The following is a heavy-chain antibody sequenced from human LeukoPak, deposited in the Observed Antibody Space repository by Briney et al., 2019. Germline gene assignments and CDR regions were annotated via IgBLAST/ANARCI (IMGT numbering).Heavy chain of an antibody. CDR1: GSTFSSYD. CDR3: ARSQRGYSYGYYYYYGMDV. V-gene: IGHV1-69*04. J-gene: IGHJ6*02. D-gene: IGHD5-18*01. Sequence: ASVKVSCKASGSTFSSYDISWVRQAPGQGLEWMGRIIPICGIANYAQKFQGRVTITADKSTSTDYMELSSMRSEDTAVYYCARSQRGYSYGYYYYYGMDVWGQGTTVTVSS. CDR2: IIPICGIA.